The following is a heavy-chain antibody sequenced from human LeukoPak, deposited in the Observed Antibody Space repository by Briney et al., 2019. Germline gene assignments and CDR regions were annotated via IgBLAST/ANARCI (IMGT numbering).Heavy chain of an antibody. CDR2: ISSSSSYI. J-gene: IGHJ5*02. CDR1: GFTVSSNY. Sequence: GGSLRLSCAASGFTVSSNYMNWVRQAPGKGLEWVSSISSSSSYIYYADSVKGRFTISRDNAKNSLYLQMNSLRAEDTAVYYCARDLGYDFWSGSAHWFDPWGQGTLVTVSS. V-gene: IGHV3-21*01. CDR3: ARDLGYDFWSGSAHWFDP. D-gene: IGHD3-3*01.